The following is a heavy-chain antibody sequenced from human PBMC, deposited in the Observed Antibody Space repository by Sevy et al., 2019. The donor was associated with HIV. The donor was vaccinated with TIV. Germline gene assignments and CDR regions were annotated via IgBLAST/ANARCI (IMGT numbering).Heavy chain of an antibody. CDR1: GGSISSSSQF. V-gene: IGHV4-39*01. CDR3: ARQLSYYDSLTGSQRCYWLDT. J-gene: IGHJ5*01. Sequence: SETLSLTCTVSGGSISSSSQFWAWIRQSPGKGLEWIGNVYNSGTTEYNPSLKSRITISVGTSKNNFSLKLTSVTAADTAVYYCARQLSYYDSLTGSQRCYWLDTWGHGNLVTVSS. D-gene: IGHD3-9*01. CDR2: VYNSGTT.